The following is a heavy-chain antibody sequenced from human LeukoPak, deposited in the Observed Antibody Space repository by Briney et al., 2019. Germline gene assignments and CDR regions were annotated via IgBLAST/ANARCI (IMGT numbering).Heavy chain of an antibody. V-gene: IGHV4-34*01. CDR1: GGSFSGYY. D-gene: IGHD5-12*01. Sequence: SETLSLTCAVYGGSFSGYYWSWIRQPPGKGLEWIGEINHSGSTNYNPSLKSRVTISVDTSKNQFSLKLSSVTAVDTAVYYCARSYEGAFDIWGQGTMVTVSS. J-gene: IGHJ3*02. CDR2: INHSGST. CDR3: ARSYEGAFDI.